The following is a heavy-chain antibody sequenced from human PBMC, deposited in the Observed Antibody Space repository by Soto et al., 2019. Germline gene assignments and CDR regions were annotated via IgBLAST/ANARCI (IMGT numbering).Heavy chain of an antibody. V-gene: IGHV4-39*01. J-gene: IGHJ5*02. CDR1: GGSISSSSYY. CDR2: IYYSGST. Sequence: SETLSLTCTVSGGSISSSSYYWGWIRQPPGKGLEWIGSIYYSGSTYYNPSLKSRVTISVDSSKNQFSLKLRSVTAADTAVYYCARNFWSGSHNWFDPRGQGTLVTVTS. D-gene: IGHD3-3*01. CDR3: ARNFWSGSHNWFDP.